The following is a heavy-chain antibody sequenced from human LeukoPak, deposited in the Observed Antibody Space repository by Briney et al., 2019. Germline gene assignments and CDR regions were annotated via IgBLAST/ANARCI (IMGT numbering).Heavy chain of an antibody. J-gene: IGHJ4*02. CDR3: AKGDYSNYVRSYFDY. V-gene: IGHV3-23*01. Sequence: DSVKGRFTISRDNSKNTLYLQMNSLRAEDTALYYCAKGDYSNYVRSYFDYWGQGTLVTVSS. D-gene: IGHD4-11*01.